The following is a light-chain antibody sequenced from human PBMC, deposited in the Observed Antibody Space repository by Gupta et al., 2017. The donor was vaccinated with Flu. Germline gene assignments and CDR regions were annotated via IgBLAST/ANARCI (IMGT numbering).Light chain of an antibody. CDR1: QSVSSN. J-gene: IGKJ4*01. V-gene: IGKV3-15*01. CDR3: QHYNNWPT. CDR2: GAS. Sequence: APATLSVSPGERATLSCRASQSVSSNLAWYQQKPGQAPGLLIYGASTRATGIAARFSGSGSGTEFTLTISSLQSEDFAVYYCQHYNNWPTFGGGTKVEI.